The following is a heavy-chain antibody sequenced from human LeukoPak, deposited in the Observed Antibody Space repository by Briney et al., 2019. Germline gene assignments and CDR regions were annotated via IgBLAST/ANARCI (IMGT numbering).Heavy chain of an antibody. J-gene: IGHJ5*02. Sequence: SETLSLTCTVSGGSISSYYWSWIRQPAGKGLEWIGRIYTSGSTNYNPSLKGRVTMSVDTSKNQFSLKLSSVTAADTAVYYCARDGGSGSYSNWFDPWGQGTLVTVSS. V-gene: IGHV4-4*07. CDR3: ARDGGSGSYSNWFDP. CDR2: IYTSGST. D-gene: IGHD3-10*01. CDR1: GGSISSYY.